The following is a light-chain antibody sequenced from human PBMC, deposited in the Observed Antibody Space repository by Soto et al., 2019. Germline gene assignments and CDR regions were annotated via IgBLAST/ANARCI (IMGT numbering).Light chain of an antibody. CDR2: GAS. Sequence: EIVLTQSPGTLSLSPGERATLSCRASQSVSSYLAWYQQKPGQAPRLLIYGASTRATGIPARFSGSGSGTDFTLTISSLEPEDFAVYYCQQRYNSWTFGQGNKVDIK. J-gene: IGKJ1*01. CDR1: QSVSSY. CDR3: QQRYNSWT. V-gene: IGKV3-11*01.